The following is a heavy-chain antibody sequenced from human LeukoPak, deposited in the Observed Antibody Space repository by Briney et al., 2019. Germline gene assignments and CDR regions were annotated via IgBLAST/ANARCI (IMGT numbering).Heavy chain of an antibody. CDR1: GFTFDDYA. V-gene: IGHV3-9*01. CDR3: AKDRSGYYDSSGYYLFED. CDR2: ISWNSGSI. Sequence: PGGSLRLSRAASGFTFDDYAMHWVRQAPGKGLEWVSGISWNSGSIGYADSVKGRFTISRDNAKNSLYLQMNSLRAEDTALYYCAKDRSGYYDSSGYYLFEDWGQGTLVTVSS. J-gene: IGHJ4*02. D-gene: IGHD3-22*01.